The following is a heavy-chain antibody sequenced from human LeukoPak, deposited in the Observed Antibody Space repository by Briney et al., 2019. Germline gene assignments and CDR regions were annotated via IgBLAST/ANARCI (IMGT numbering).Heavy chain of an antibody. CDR1: GGSISSISSNNYH. CDR2: IYYSGST. V-gene: IGHV4-39*01. CDR3: ARHLTRSHSSSWYAEYFQH. D-gene: IGHD6-13*01. Sequence: SETLSLTCIVSGGSISSISSNNYHWGWIRQPPGKGLEWIGSIYYSGSTYYNPSLKSRVTISVDTSKNQFSLKLSSVTAADTAVYYCARHLTRSHSSSWYAEYFQHWGQGTLVTVSS. J-gene: IGHJ1*01.